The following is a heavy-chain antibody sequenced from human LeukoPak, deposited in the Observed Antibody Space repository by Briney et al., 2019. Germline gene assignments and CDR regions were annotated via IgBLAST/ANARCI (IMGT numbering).Heavy chain of an antibody. J-gene: IGHJ4*02. Sequence: AGGSLRLSCAASGFTFSSYEMNWVRQAPGKGLEWVSSISSSSSYIYYADSVKGRFTISRDNAKKSLYLQMNSLRAEDTAIYYCARDPGDWYNYFESWGQGTLVTVSS. CDR1: GFTFSSYE. CDR2: ISSSSSYI. V-gene: IGHV3-21*01. CDR3: ARDPGDWYNYFES. D-gene: IGHD2-21*02.